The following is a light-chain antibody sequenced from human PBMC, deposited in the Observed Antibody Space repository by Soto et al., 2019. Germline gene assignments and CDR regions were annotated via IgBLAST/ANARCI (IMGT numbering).Light chain of an antibody. J-gene: IGLJ1*01. CDR3: AAWDDRLNGAL. CDR2: SDT. Sequence: QSVLPQPPSASGTPGQMVTMSCSGGSSNIGSNTVSWYQHLPGTAPQLLIYSDTQRASGVADRFSGSKSGTSASLAISGLQSDDEADYYCAAWDDRLNGALFGTGTKVTVL. V-gene: IGLV1-44*01. CDR1: SSNIGSNT.